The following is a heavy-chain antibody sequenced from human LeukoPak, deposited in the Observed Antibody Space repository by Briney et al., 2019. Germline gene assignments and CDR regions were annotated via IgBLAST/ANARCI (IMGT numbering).Heavy chain of an antibody. CDR1: GDSISSSNYY. J-gene: IGHJ4*02. CDR2: IYFSGST. Sequence: SETLSLTCSVSGDSISSSNYYWGWIRQPPGKGLEWIGSIYFSGSTYYNPSLKSRVTISVDTSKNHFSLSLSSVTAADTAVYYCAGGPIAGLFDYWGQGTLVTVSS. V-gene: IGHV4-39*02. D-gene: IGHD3-16*02. CDR3: AGGPIAGLFDY.